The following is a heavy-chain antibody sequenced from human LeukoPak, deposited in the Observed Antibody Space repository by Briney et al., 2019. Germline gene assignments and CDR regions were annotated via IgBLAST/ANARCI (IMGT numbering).Heavy chain of an antibody. CDR1: GYTFTSYA. CDR3: ARDVVVYSDQAYAFDI. CDR2: INAGNGNT. Sequence: ASVKVSCKASGYTFTSYAMHWVRQAPGQRLEWMGWINAGNGNTKYSQKFQGRVTITRDTSASTAYMELSSLRSEDTAVYYCARDVVVYSDQAYAFDIWGQGTMVTVSS. J-gene: IGHJ3*02. V-gene: IGHV1-3*01. D-gene: IGHD4-11*01.